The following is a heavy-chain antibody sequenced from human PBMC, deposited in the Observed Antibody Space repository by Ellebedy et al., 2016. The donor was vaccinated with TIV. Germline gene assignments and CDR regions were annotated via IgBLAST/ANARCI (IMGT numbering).Heavy chain of an antibody. D-gene: IGHD6-19*01. CDR3: VRVMWPVPGPVDPFDY. CDR2: ITGGGDTT. V-gene: IGHV3-23*01. J-gene: IGHJ4*02. CDR1: GFTFSSHG. Sequence: GESLKISCAASGFTFSSHGMAWVRQAPGKGLEWLSGITGGGDTTYYADSVKGRFTISRDTSKNTLFLQLSSLRAEDTAVFYCVRVMWPVPGPVDPFDYWGQGTPVTVSS.